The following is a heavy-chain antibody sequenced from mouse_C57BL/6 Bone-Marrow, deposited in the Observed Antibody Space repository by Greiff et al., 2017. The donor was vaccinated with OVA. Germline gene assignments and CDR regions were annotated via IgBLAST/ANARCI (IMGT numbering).Heavy chain of an antibody. J-gene: IGHJ2*01. CDR1: GYTFTSYW. CDR3: ARSDYDYPDY. Sequence: QVQLQQPGAELVMPGASVKLSCKASGYTFTSYWMHWVKQRPGQGLEWIGEIDPSDSYTNYNQKFKGKSTLTVDKSSSTAYMQLSSLTSEDSAVYYCARSDYDYPDYWGQGTTLTVSS. V-gene: IGHV1-69*01. D-gene: IGHD2-4*01. CDR2: IDPSDSYT.